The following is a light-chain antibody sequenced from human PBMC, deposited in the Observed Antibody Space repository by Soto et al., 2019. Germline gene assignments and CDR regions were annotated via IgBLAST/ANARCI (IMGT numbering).Light chain of an antibody. CDR3: QQRRNWQVT. Sequence: ERMMTQSSATLSVSRGDRGILCCRASQSINSDLAWYQQKPGQAPRLLISDASNRATGIPARFSGSGSGTDFTLTISILEPEDFAVYYCQQRRNWQVTFGQGTRLEIK. V-gene: IGKV3D-11*02. J-gene: IGKJ5*01. CDR2: DAS. CDR1: QSINSD.